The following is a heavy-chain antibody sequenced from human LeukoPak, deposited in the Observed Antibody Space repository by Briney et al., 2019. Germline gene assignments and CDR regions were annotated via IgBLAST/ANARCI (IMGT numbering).Heavy chain of an antibody. J-gene: IGHJ4*02. V-gene: IGHV3-23*01. CDR2: MSPNGGST. D-gene: IGHD2-2*01. Sequence: PGGSLRLSCAASGFTFSSYAMSWVRQAPGKGLEWVSSMSPNGGSTYYADSVKGRFTISRGNSKNTLYLQMNSLRAEDTAVYYCAKAGGYCSSTSCYLFDWGQGTLVTVSS. CDR3: AKAGGYCSSTSCYLFD. CDR1: GFTFSSYA.